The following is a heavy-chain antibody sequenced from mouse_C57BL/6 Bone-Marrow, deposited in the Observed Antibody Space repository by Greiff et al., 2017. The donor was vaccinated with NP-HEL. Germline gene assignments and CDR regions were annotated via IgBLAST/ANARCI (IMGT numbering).Heavy chain of an antibody. CDR2: IDPSDSYT. J-gene: IGHJ1*03. Sequence: QVQLQQPGAELVRPGTSVKLSCKASGYTFTSYWMHWVKQRPGQGLEWIGVIDPSDSYTNYNQKFKGKATLTVDTSSSTAYMQLSSLTSEDSAVYYCASLYGNYFYWYFDVWGIGTTVTVSS. CDR3: ASLYGNYFYWYFDV. V-gene: IGHV1-59*01. CDR1: GYTFTSYW. D-gene: IGHD2-1*01.